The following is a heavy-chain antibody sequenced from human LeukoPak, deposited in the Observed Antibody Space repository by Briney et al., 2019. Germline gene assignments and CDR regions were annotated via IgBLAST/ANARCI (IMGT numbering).Heavy chain of an antibody. J-gene: IGHJ4*02. CDR2: ISYDGSNK. Sequence: GGSLRLSCAASGFTFSSYAMHWVRQAPGKGLEWVAVISYDGSNKCYADSVKGRFTISRDNSKNTLYLQMNSLRAEDTAVYYCARETPGSGCLDYWGQGTLVTVSS. V-gene: IGHV3-30-3*01. CDR1: GFTFSSYA. D-gene: IGHD6-19*01. CDR3: ARETPGSGCLDY.